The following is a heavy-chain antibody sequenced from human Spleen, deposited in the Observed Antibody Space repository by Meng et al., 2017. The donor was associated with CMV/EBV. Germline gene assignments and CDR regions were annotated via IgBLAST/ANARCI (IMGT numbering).Heavy chain of an antibody. CDR1: GESLSGHY. CDR3: ARDGCSSSSCYRSWFDP. CDR2: INHRGST. D-gene: IGHD2-2*02. Sequence: SETLSLTCAVYGESLSGHYWNWIRQPPGKGLDWIGEINHRGSTNYNPSLKSRVSISVDTSQNQFSLRLSSVTAADTAVYYCARDGCSSSSCYRSWFDPWGQGTLVTVSS. J-gene: IGHJ5*02. V-gene: IGHV4-34*01.